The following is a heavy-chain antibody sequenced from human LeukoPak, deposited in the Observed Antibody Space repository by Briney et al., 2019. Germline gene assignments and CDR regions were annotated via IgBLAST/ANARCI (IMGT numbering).Heavy chain of an antibody. CDR1: GYTFTSYD. V-gene: IGHV1-8*01. CDR3: ARKSYYYDSSGYYFDYGMDV. Sequence: PGASVKVSCKASGYTFTSYDINWVRQATGQGLEWMGWMNPNSGNTGYAQKFQGRVTMTRNTSISTAYMELSSLRSEDTAVYYCARKSYYYDSSGYYFDYGMDVWGQGTTVTVSS. CDR2: MNPNSGNT. D-gene: IGHD3-22*01. J-gene: IGHJ6*02.